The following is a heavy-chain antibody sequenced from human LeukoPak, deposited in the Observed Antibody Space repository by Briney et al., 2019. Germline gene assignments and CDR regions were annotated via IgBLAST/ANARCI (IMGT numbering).Heavy chain of an antibody. CDR3: ARGSLSSSPSY. J-gene: IGHJ4*02. CDR1: GFTFSSYW. V-gene: IGHV3-7*01. D-gene: IGHD6-13*01. CDR2: IKQDGSEK. Sequence: PGGSLRLSCAASGFTFSSYWMSWVRQAPGKGLEGVANIKQDGSEKYYVDSVKGRFTISRDNAKNSLYLQMNSLRAEDTAVYYRARGSLSSSPSYWGQGTLVTVSS.